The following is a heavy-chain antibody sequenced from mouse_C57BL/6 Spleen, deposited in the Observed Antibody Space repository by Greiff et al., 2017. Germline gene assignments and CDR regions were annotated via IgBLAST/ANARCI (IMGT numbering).Heavy chain of an antibody. J-gene: IGHJ3*01. CDR1: GYTFTDYY. CDR3: ARSTAQATSFAY. Sequence: EVKLQQSGPELVKPGASVKISCKASGYTFTDYYMNWVKQSHGKSLEWIGDINPNNGGTSYNQKFKGKATLTVDKSSSTAYMELRSLTSEDSAVYYCARSTAQATSFAYWGQGTLVTVSA. V-gene: IGHV1-26*01. CDR2: INPNNGGT. D-gene: IGHD3-2*02.